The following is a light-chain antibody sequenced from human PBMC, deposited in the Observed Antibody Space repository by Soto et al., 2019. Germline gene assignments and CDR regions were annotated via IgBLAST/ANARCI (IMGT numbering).Light chain of an antibody. CDR3: QSYDSSLGGVV. CDR1: SSNIGAGYA. Sequence: QSVLTQPPSVSGAPGQRVTISCTGSSSNIGAGYAVHWYQQLPGTAPKLLIYDNNNRPSGVPDRFSGSESGTSASLAITGLQAEDEADYCCQSYDSSLGGVVFGGGTKLTVL. J-gene: IGLJ2*01. V-gene: IGLV1-40*01. CDR2: DNN.